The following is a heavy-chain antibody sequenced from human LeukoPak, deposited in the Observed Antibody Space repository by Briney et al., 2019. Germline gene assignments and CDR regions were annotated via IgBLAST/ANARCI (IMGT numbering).Heavy chain of an antibody. J-gene: IGHJ4*02. V-gene: IGHV1-69*05. Sequence: SVKVSCKASGYTFTSYYMHLVRQAPGQGLEWMGRIIPIFGTANYAQKFQGRVTITTDESTSTAYMELSSLRSEDTAVYYCASGLTRYFDYWGQGTLVTVSS. CDR3: ASGLTRYFDY. D-gene: IGHD3-3*01. CDR1: GYTFTSYY. CDR2: IIPIFGTA.